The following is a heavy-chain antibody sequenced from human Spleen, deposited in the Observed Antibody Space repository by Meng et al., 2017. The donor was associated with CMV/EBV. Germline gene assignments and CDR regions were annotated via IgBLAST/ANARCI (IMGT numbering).Heavy chain of an antibody. Sequence: ASVKVSCKASGYTFTGYYMHWVRQAPGQGLEWMGWINPSAGSTGYAQKFQDRVTVTRDTSTSTVYMELSSLTSEDTAVYYCARDHTRGATGYFDYWGPGTLVTVSS. CDR3: ARDHTRGATGYFDY. CDR2: INPSAGST. J-gene: IGHJ4*02. D-gene: IGHD1-26*01. CDR1: GYTFTGYY. V-gene: IGHV1-46*01.